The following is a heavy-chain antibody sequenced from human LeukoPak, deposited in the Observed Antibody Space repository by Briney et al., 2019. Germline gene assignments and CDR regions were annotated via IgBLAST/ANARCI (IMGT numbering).Heavy chain of an antibody. CDR3: ARDGKGRSYKVGELDY. CDR2: ISSSSSYI. CDR1: GFTFSSYS. Sequence: GGSLRLSCAASGFTFSSYSMNWVRQAPGKGLEWVSSISSSSSYIYYADSVKGRFTISRDNAKNSLYLQMNSLRAEDTAVYYCARDGKGRSYKVGELDYWGQGTLVTVSS. D-gene: IGHD1-26*01. J-gene: IGHJ4*02. V-gene: IGHV3-21*01.